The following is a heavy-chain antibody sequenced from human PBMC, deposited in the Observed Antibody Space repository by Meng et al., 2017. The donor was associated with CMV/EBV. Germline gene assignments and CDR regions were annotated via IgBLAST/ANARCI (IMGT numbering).Heavy chain of an antibody. CDR1: GGSFSGYY. V-gene: IGHV4-34*01. Sequence: SETLSLTCAVYGGSFSGYYWSWIRQPPGKGLEWIGEINHSGSTNYNPSLKSRVTISVDTSKNQFSLKLSSVTAADTAVYYCARGEWSRGQYQLQIARYYYYGMDVWGQGTTVTV. CDR3: ARGEWSRGQYQLQIARYYYYGMDV. CDR2: INHSGST. D-gene: IGHD2-2*01. J-gene: IGHJ6*02.